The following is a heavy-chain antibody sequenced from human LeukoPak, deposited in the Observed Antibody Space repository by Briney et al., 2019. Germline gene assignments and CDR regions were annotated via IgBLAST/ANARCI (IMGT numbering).Heavy chain of an antibody. J-gene: IGHJ4*02. V-gene: IGHV1-18*01. Sequence: ASLKVSCKASGYTFTSYLFSGVRQTPGQRLEWMGWSSAYNGNSNNAQKLQGRVTMTPDTSTSTAYMELRRLRSDDTAVYFCARDLRGGYFSGSSSYAYWGQGALVTVSS. CDR2: SSAYNGNS. CDR3: ARDLRGGYFSGSSSYAY. CDR1: GYTFTSYL. D-gene: IGHD2-15*01.